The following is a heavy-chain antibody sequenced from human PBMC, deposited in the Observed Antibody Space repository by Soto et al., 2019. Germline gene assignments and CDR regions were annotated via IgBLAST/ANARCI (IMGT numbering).Heavy chain of an antibody. CDR3: ARGAGGNPLDY. V-gene: IGHV3-74*01. D-gene: IGHD2-15*01. Sequence: EVQLVESGGGVVQPGGSLRLSCAASGFTFSSYWMHWVRQAPGKGLVWVSPISSDGSGTSYADSVKGRFTISRDNAKNTLYLQMNSLRAEDTAVYHCARGAGGNPLDYWGQGTLVTVSS. CDR2: ISSDGSGT. J-gene: IGHJ4*02. CDR1: GFTFSSYW.